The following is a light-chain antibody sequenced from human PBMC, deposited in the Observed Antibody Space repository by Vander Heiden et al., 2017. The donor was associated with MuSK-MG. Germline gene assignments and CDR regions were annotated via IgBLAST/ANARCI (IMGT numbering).Light chain of an antibody. CDR1: QSVLYRSNNKNY. CDR2: WAS. V-gene: IGKV4-1*01. Sequence: DIVMTQSPDSLAVSLGERATINCRSSQSVLYRSNNKNYLAWYQQKPGQPPKLLIYWASTRESGVPDRFSGSGYGTDFTLTISSLQAEDVAFYYCQQYDSNQSWTFGQGTKVEI. J-gene: IGKJ1*01. CDR3: QQYDSNQSWT.